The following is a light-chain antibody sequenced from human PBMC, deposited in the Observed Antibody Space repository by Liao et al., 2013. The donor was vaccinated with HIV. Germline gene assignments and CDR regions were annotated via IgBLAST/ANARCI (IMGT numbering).Light chain of an antibody. CDR2: QDT. J-gene: IGLJ1*01. CDR3: QVWDSSGDQLYV. V-gene: IGLV3-1*01. Sequence: SYELTQPPSVSVSPGQTASITCSGDKLGDRYVCWYQQKPGQSPFLVIYQDTKRPSGIPERFSGSNSGNTATLTITRVEAGDEADYFCQVWDSSGDQLYVFGTGTKVTVL. CDR1: KLGDRY.